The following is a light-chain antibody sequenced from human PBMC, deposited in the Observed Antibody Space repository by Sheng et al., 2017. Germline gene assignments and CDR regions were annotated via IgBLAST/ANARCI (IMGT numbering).Light chain of an antibody. V-gene: IGLV2-23*02. Sequence: QSALTQPASVSGSPGQSITISCTGTSSDVGSYNLVSWYQQHPGKAPKLMIYEVSKRPSGVSNRFSGSKSGNTASLTISGLQAEDEADYYCCSYAGSSSHVVFGGRDRSLTVL. CDR1: SSDVGSYNL. CDR2: EVS. CDR3: CSYAGSSSHVV. J-gene: IGLJ2*01.